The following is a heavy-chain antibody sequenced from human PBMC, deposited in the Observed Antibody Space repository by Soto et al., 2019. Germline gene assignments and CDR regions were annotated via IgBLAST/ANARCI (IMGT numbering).Heavy chain of an antibody. CDR2: ISAYNGNT. J-gene: IGHJ5*02. Sequence: GASVKVSCKASGGTFSISTVTWVRQAPGQGLEWMGWISAYNGNTNYAQKLQGRVTMTTDTSTSTAYMELRSLRSDDTAVYYCARDPTGVPGTPSYGWFDPWGQGTLVTVSS. CDR3: ARDPTGVPGTPSYGWFDP. V-gene: IGHV1-18*01. CDR1: GGTFSIST. D-gene: IGHD1-7*01.